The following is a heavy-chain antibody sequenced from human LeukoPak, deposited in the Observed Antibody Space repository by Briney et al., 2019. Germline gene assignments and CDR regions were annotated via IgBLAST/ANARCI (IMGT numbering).Heavy chain of an antibody. J-gene: IGHJ4*02. CDR1: GFTFSTYG. V-gene: IGHV3-33*05. CDR2: IVSDGGRA. CDR3: ARDSITEDNSLDY. Sequence: GVSLRLFCSASGFTFSTYGTQWVRQTPGKGLEWVAVIVSDGGRAHYGESVRGRFTISRDNSKNTLYLQMNSLRAEDTAVYYCARDSITEDNSLDYWGRGILVTVSS. D-gene: IGHD7-27*01.